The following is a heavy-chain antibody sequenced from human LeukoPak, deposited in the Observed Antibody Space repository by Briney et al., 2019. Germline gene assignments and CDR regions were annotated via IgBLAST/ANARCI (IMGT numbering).Heavy chain of an antibody. CDR3: ARDEGGYYGDYAGYLDY. J-gene: IGHJ4*02. CDR2: IIPILGIA. V-gene: IGHV1-69*04. Sequence: ASVKVSCKASGGTFSSYTISWVRQAPGQGLEWMGRIIPILGIANYAQKFQGRVTITADKSTSTAYMELSSLRSEDTAVYYCARDEGGYYGDYAGYLDYWGQGTLVTVSS. D-gene: IGHD4-17*01. CDR1: GGTFSSYT.